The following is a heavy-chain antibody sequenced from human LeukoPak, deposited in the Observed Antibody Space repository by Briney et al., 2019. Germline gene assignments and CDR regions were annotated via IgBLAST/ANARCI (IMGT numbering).Heavy chain of an antibody. V-gene: IGHV1-69*05. D-gene: IGHD1-26*01. CDR2: IIPIFGTA. CDR1: GGTFSSYA. CDR3: ARGREAEKARKYYYYYYMDV. J-gene: IGHJ6*03. Sequence: ASVKVSCKASGGTFSSYAISWVRQAPGQGLEWMGRIIPIFGTANYAQKFQGRVTITTDESTSTAYMELSSLRSEDTAVYYCARGREAEKARKYYYYYYMDVWGKGTTVTVSS.